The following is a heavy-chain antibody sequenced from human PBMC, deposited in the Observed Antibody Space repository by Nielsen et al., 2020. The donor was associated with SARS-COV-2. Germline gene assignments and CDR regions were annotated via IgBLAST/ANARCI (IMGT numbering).Heavy chain of an antibody. D-gene: IGHD2-2*01. Sequence: GSLKISCKGSGYSFTSYWISWVRQMPGKGLEWMGRIDPSDSYTNYSPSFQGHVTISADKSISTAYLQWSSLKASDTAMYYCATLVPAASDDAFDIWGQGTMVTVSS. CDR2: IDPSDSYT. J-gene: IGHJ3*02. CDR3: ATLVPAASDDAFDI. V-gene: IGHV5-10-1*01. CDR1: GYSFTSYW.